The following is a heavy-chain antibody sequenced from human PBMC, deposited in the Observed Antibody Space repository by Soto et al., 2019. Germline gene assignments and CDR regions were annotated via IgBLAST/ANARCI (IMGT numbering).Heavy chain of an antibody. V-gene: IGHV3-21*04. D-gene: IGHD6-19*01. J-gene: IGHJ6*02. CDR1: GFTFSSYS. CDR3: ARDNSIAVAGTLFSYYYGMDV. CDR2: ISSSSSYI. Sequence: GGSLRLSCAASGFTFSSYSMNWVRQAPGKGLEWVSSISSSSSYIYYADSVKGRFTISRDNAKNSLYLQMNSLRAEDTAVYYCARDNSIAVAGTLFSYYYGMDVWGQGTTVTVSS.